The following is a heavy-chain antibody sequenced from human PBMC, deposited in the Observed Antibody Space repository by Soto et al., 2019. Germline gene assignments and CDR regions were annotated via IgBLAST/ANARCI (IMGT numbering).Heavy chain of an antibody. J-gene: IGHJ6*02. V-gene: IGHV1-69*06. CDR1: GGTFSSYA. CDR2: IIPIFGTA. Sequence: GASVKVSCKASGGTFSSYAISWVRQAPGQGLEWMGGIIPIFGTANYAQKFQGRVTITADKSTSTAYMELSSLRSEDTAVYYCARTGYSYGPYGMDVWGQGTTVTVSS. CDR3: ARTGYSYGPYGMDV. D-gene: IGHD5-18*01.